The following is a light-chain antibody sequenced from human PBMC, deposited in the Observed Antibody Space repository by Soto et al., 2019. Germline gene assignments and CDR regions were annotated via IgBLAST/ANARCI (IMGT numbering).Light chain of an antibody. J-gene: IGLJ1*01. CDR2: SNS. CDR3: AAWDDSLNGQGV. CDR1: SSNIGSNT. V-gene: IGLV1-44*01. Sequence: QSVRTQPPSASGTPGQRVTISCSGSSSNIGSNTVNWYQQLPGTAPKLLIYSNSQRPSGVPDRFSGSKSGTSASLAISGLQPEDEADYYCAAWDDSLNGQGVFGTGTKVTVL.